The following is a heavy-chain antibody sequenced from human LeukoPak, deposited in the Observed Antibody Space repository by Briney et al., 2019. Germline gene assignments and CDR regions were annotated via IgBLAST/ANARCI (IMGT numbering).Heavy chain of an antibody. D-gene: IGHD6-19*01. J-gene: IGHJ4*02. CDR1: GFTFSSYT. V-gene: IGHV3-23*01. CDR2: ISAGGGSA. CDR3: AKGDTSGRSVVVY. Sequence: GGSLRLSCAASGFTFSSYTMNWVRQAPGKGLEWVSGISAGGGSARYADSVRGRFTISRDNYRNTLYLQMNSLRAEDTAMYYCAKGDTSGRSVVVYWGQGTLVTVSS.